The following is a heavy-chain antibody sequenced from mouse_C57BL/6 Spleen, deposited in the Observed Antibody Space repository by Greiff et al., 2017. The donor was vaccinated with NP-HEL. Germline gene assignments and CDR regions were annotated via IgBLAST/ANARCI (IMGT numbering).Heavy chain of an antibody. CDR3: ARRWYDGYYPHLFDY. V-gene: IGHV1-42*01. CDR2: INPSTGGT. J-gene: IGHJ2*01. D-gene: IGHD2-3*01. Sequence: VQLQQSGPELVKPGASVKISCKASGYSFTGYYMNWVKQSPEKSLEWIGEINPSTGGTTYNQKFKAKATLTVDKSSSTAYMQLKSLTSEDSAVYYCARRWYDGYYPHLFDYWGQGTTLTVSS. CDR1: GYSFTGYY.